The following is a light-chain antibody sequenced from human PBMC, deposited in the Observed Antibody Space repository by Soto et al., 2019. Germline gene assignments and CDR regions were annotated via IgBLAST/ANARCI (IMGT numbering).Light chain of an antibody. CDR3: QQYNYFWA. V-gene: IGKV1-5*01. CDR2: DAS. J-gene: IGKJ1*01. CDR1: QSVSFW. Sequence: DIQMTQSPSSLSASVGDRVTITCRASQSVSFWLAWYQQKPGKAPKLLIYDASNLESGVPSRFSGGGSGTEFSLTISSLQPDDFATYYCQQYNYFWAFGQGTKVDIK.